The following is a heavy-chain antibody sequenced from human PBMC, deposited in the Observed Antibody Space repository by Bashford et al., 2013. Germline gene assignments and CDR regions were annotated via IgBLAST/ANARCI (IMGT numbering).Heavy chain of an antibody. Sequence: VRQAPGKGLEWVGRIKSYTDGGTTDYAAPVKGRFTISRDDSKNTLYLQMNSLKTEDTAVYYCTTDGVRGDYGDYYYYYGMDVWGQGTTVTVSS. J-gene: IGHJ6*02. D-gene: IGHD4-17*01. CDR3: TTDGVRGDYGDYYYYYGMDV. V-gene: IGHV3-15*01. CDR2: IKSYTDGGTT.